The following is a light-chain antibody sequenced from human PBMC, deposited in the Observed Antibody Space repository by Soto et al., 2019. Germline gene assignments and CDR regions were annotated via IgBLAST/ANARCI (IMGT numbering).Light chain of an antibody. CDR1: QSVSSY. CDR3: QQYNNWPWT. J-gene: IGKJ1*01. Sequence: EIVMTQSPATLSVSPGERATLSCRASQSVSSYLAWYQQKPGQAPRLLIYGASTRATDIPARFSGSGSGTEFTLTISSLQSEDFAVYYCQQYNNWPWTFGQGTKVDIK. CDR2: GAS. V-gene: IGKV3-15*01.